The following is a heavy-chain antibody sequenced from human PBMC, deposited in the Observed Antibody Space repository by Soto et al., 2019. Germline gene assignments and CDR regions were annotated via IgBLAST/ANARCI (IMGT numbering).Heavy chain of an antibody. CDR3: ARDRSECSSTSCWHWFDP. CDR2: IWYDGSNK. D-gene: IGHD2-2*01. J-gene: IGHJ5*02. V-gene: IGHV3-33*01. CDR1: GFTFSSYG. Sequence: GGSLRLSCAASGFTFSSYGMHWVRPAPGKGLEWVAVIWYDGSNKYYADSVKGRFTISRDNSKNTLYLQMNSLRAEDTAVYYCARDRSECSSTSCWHWFDPWGQGTLVTVSS.